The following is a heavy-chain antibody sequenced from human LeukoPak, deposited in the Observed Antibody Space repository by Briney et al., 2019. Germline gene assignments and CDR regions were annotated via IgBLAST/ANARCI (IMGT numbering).Heavy chain of an antibody. CDR3: ARDRSYDFWSGYLTYYYCYMDV. D-gene: IGHD3-3*01. CDR2: INPNSGGT. J-gene: IGHJ6*03. CDR1: GYTFTGYY. Sequence: ASVKVSCKASGYTFTGYYMHWVRQAPGQGLEWMGWINPNSGGTNYAQKFQGRVTMTRDTSISTAYMELSRLRSDDTAVYYCARDRSYDFWSGYLTYYYCYMDVWGKGTTVTVSS. V-gene: IGHV1-2*02.